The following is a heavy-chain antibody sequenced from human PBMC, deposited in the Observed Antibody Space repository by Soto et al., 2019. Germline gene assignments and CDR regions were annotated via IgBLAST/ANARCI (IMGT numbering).Heavy chain of an antibody. CDR1: GGSISSSSYY. V-gene: IGHV4-39*01. CDR2: IYYSGST. D-gene: IGHD3-22*01. CDR3: ARHHYDSSGYYPDY. J-gene: IGHJ4*02. Sequence: SETLSLTCTVSGGSISSSSYYWGWIRQPPGKGLEWIGSIYYSGSTYYNPSLKSRVTISVGTSKNQFSLKLSSVTAADTAVYYCARHHYDSSGYYPDYWGQGTLVTVSS.